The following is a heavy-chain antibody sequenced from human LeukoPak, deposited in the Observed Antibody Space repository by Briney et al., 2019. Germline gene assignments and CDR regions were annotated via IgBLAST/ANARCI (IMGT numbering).Heavy chain of an antibody. CDR1: GYTFTSYG. CDR2: ISAYNGNT. V-gene: IGHV1-18*01. Sequence: ASVKVSYKASGYTFTSYGISWVRQAPGQGLEWMGWISAYNGNTNYAQKLQGRVTMTTDTSPSTAYMELRSLRSDDTAVYYCARELLSHDYGDYSKWFDPWGQGTLVTVSS. D-gene: IGHD4-17*01. CDR3: ARELLSHDYGDYSKWFDP. J-gene: IGHJ5*02.